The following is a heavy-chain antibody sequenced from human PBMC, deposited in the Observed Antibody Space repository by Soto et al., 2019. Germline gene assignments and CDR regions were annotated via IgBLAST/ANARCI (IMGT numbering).Heavy chain of an antibody. J-gene: IGHJ5*02. Sequence: PSETLSLTCTVSGASIGSNPYSWTWIRQPPGKGLEWIGYIYHTGRTDYNPSLKSRVTISLDRSKSQFSLKLTSVTAADTAVYYCARGCSSTSCYTGFDPWGLGTL. CDR3: ARGCSSTSCYTGFDP. CDR1: GASIGSNPYS. D-gene: IGHD2-2*02. V-gene: IGHV4-30-2*01. CDR2: IYHTGRT.